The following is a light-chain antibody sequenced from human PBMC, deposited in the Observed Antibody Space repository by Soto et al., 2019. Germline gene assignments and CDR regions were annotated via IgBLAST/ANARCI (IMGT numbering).Light chain of an antibody. CDR1: QSVSSSY. CDR2: GVS. Sequence: EIVLTQSPGTLSLSPGERATLSCRASQSVSSSYLAWYQQKPGQAPRLLIYGVSSRATGIPDRFSGSGSGTDFTLTISRLEPEDLAVYSCQHYVNSPPITFSQGKRLELK. V-gene: IGKV3-20*01. CDR3: QHYVNSPPIT. J-gene: IGKJ5*01.